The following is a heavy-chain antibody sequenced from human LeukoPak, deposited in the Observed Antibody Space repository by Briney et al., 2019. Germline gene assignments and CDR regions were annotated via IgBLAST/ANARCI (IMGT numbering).Heavy chain of an antibody. V-gene: IGHV1-69*13. CDR3: ARGTTAYCGGDCLYY. CDR1: GGTFSSYA. D-gene: IGHD2-21*01. Sequence: SVTVSCKASGGTFSSYAISWVRQAPGQGLEWMGGIIPIFGTANYAQKFQGRVTITADESTSTAYMELSSLRSEDTAVYYCARGTTAYCGGDCLYYWGQGTLVTVSS. J-gene: IGHJ4*02. CDR2: IIPIFGTA.